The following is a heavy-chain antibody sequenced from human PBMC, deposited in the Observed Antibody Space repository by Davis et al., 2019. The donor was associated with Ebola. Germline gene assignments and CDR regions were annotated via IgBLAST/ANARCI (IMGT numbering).Heavy chain of an antibody. CDR3: ARAYCFGDVCLMDYYGMDV. Sequence: ESLKISCAVSGYPISSGYYWVWIRQPPGKGLEWIGRIYHGGSTHYNSSLESRTTISIDMSKNQFSLKLRSVTAADTAVYYCARAYCFGDVCLMDYYGMDVWGQGTTVTVSS. V-gene: IGHV4-38-2*01. J-gene: IGHJ6*02. CDR2: IYHGGST. D-gene: IGHD2-8*02. CDR1: GYPISSGYY.